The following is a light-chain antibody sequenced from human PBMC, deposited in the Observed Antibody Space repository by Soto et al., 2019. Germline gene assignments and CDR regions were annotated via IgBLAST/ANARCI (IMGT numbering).Light chain of an antibody. V-gene: IGKV1-39*01. CDR3: QQSYSTLSYT. CDR2: AAS. CDR1: QSISSS. Sequence: DIQMTHSPSSLSASVGDRVTITCRSSQSISSSANRYQQKPGKAPKLLIYAASSLQSGVPSRFSGSGSGTDFTLTISSLQHEDFATYYCQQSYSTLSYTFGQGTKLEIK. J-gene: IGKJ2*01.